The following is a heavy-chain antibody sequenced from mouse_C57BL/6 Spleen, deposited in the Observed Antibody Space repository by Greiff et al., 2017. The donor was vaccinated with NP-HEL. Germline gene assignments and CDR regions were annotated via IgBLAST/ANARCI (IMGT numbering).Heavy chain of an antibody. CDR1: GYTFTDYN. D-gene: IGHD1-2*01. Sequence: VQLQQSGPELVKPGASVKIPCKASGYTFTDYNMDWVKQSHGKSLEWIGDINPNNGGTIYNQKFKGKATLTVDKSSSTAYMELRSLTSEDTAVYYCARRGFTTALGYFDVWGTGTTVTVSS. V-gene: IGHV1-18*01. J-gene: IGHJ1*03. CDR2: INPNNGGT. CDR3: ARRGFTTALGYFDV.